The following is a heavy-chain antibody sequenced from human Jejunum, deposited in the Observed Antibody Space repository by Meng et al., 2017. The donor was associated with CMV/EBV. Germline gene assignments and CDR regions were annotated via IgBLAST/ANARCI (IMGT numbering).Heavy chain of an antibody. Sequence: QVQLVWSGGGVVQPVGSLRLPCAASGFTFSSDGMHWGRQAPGRGPEWVAFIEYDGSDKYYAHSMKARFTISRDNSKNTMYLQITSLKAEDTALYYCAKDVDHWGQGTLVTVSS. J-gene: IGHJ4*02. CDR1: GFTFSSDG. CDR3: AKDVDH. V-gene: IGHV3-30*02. CDR2: IEYDGSDK.